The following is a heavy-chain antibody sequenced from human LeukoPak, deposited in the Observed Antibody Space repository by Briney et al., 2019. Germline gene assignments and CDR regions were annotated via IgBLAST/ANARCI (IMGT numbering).Heavy chain of an antibody. V-gene: IGHV1-8*03. CDR1: GYSFTSYW. CDR2: MNPNSGIT. J-gene: IGHJ4*02. Sequence: GESLKISCKGSGYSFTSYWIGWVRQATGQGLEWMGWMNPNSGITAYAQKFQGRVTITRNTSISTAYMELSSLRSEDTAVYYCAREDFYDSGSNDYWGQGTLVTVSS. CDR3: AREDFYDSGSNDY. D-gene: IGHD3-22*01.